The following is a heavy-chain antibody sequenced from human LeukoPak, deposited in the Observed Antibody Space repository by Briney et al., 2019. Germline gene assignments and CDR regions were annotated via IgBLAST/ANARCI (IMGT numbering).Heavy chain of an antibody. D-gene: IGHD5-18*01. Sequence: PSGGSLRLSCAASGFTFSSYAMSWVRQAPGKGLEWVSAISGSGGSTYYADSVKGRFTISRDNSKNTLYLQMNSLRAEDTAVYYCAKDPYPTPRIQLWLSTLKYFQHWGQGTLVTVSS. CDR1: GFTFSSYA. CDR2: ISGSGGST. J-gene: IGHJ1*01. CDR3: AKDPYPTPRIQLWLSTLKYFQH. V-gene: IGHV3-23*01.